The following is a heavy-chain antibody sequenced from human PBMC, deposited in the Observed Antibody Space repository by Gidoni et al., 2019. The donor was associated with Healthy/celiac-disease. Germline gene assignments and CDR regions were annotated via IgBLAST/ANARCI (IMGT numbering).Heavy chain of an antibody. CDR3: AKDFDY. CDR1: GFTFSSYG. V-gene: IGHV3-30*18. CDR2: ISYDGSNK. Sequence: QVQLVESGGGVVQPGRSLRLSCAASGFTFSSYGMHCVRQAPGKGLEWVAVISYDGSNKYYADSVKGRFTISRDNSKNTLYLQMNSLRAEDTAVYYCAKDFDYWGQGTLVTVSS. J-gene: IGHJ4*02.